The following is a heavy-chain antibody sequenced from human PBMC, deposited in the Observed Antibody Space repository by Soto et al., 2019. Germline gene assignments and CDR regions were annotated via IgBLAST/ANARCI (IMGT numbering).Heavy chain of an antibody. CDR1: GYTFTDYG. V-gene: IGHV1-18*01. J-gene: IGHJ4*02. D-gene: IGHD3-3*01. Sequence: QVHLVQSGAEVEKPGASVKVSCKASGYTFTDYGISWVRQAPGQGLQWMGWITAFNGNTKYAQQFQGRVTMTTDTSTSTADMEVRSLDSDDTAVYYCAGICQTYFWRGYYYLLNNWGQGTLVTISP. CDR3: AGICQTYFWRGYYYLLNN. CDR2: ITAFNGNT.